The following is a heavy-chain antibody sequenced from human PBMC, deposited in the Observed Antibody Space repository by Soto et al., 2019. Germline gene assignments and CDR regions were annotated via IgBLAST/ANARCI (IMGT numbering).Heavy chain of an antibody. V-gene: IGHV4-34*01. CDR3: ATWVAIAGSYYFDY. Sequence: SETLSLTCAVYGGSFSGYYWSWIRQPPGKGLEWIGEINHSGSTNYNPSLKSRVTISVDTSKNQFSLKLSSVTAADTAVYYCATWVAIAGSYYFDYWGQGTLVTVSS. J-gene: IGHJ4*02. CDR1: GGSFSGYY. D-gene: IGHD6-13*01. CDR2: INHSGST.